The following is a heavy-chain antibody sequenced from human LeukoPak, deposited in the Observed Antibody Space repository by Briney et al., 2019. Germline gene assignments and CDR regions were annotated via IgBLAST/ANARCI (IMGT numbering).Heavy chain of an antibody. Sequence: GGPVSLPCAESGYSFSTCAMHGLRQAPGRGREGVALIWHDASHTFYTDSVKGRFAISRDNDKNTVFLQMNSLGGEDTAVYYCAREIFGSGSYPDYWGQGTLVTVSS. D-gene: IGHD3-10*01. V-gene: IGHV3-33*01. CDR1: GYSFSTCA. J-gene: IGHJ4*02. CDR2: IWHDASHT. CDR3: AREIFGSGSYPDY.